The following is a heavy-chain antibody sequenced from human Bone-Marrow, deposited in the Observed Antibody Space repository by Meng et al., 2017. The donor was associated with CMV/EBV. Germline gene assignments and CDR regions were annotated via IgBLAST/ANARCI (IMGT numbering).Heavy chain of an antibody. V-gene: IGHV3-23*03. CDR2: IQSGSWRT. J-gene: IGHJ4*02. D-gene: IGHD2/OR15-2a*01. Sequence: GESLKISCAASGFTFSSYTMNWVRQAPGKGLEWVSVIQSGSWRTYYADSVKGRFTISRDNSQNTLYLQMNSLRAEDTDIDYCAKDYIVRGGLFDYWGQGTLVTVSS. CDR1: GFTFSSYT. CDR3: AKDYIVRGGLFDY.